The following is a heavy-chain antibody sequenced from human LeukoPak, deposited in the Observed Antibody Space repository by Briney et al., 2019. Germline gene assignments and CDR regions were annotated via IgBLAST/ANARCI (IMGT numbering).Heavy chain of an antibody. CDR2: IGISAGST. J-gene: IGHJ4*02. V-gene: IGHV3-23*01. CDR1: GFTFSSYC. D-gene: IGHD5-18*01. CDR3: AKDSVLRGHSYGFDF. Sequence: PGGSLRLSCAASGFTFSSYCMSWVRQAPGKGLEWVSGIGISAGSTYYADSVKGRFTISRDNSKSTLSLQMDSLRAEDTAVYFCAKDSVLRGHSYGFDFWGQGTLVTVSS.